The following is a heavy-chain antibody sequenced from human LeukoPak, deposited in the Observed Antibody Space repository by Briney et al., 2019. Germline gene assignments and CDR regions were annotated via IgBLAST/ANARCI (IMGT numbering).Heavy chain of an antibody. Sequence: GRSLRLSCAASGFTFSYYGMHWVRQAPGKGLEWVAGIQSDGSKTYYEESVRGRFTVSRDVSKSTLYLQMNSLRAEDTAVYYCARAAYITGTYYFDYWGQGTLVTVSS. CDR3: ARAAYITGTYYFDY. D-gene: IGHD1-20*01. CDR1: GFTFSYYG. V-gene: IGHV3-33*01. CDR2: IQSDGSKT. J-gene: IGHJ4*02.